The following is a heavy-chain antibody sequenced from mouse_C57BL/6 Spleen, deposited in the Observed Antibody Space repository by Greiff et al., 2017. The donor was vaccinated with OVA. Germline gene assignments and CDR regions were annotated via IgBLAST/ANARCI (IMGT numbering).Heavy chain of an antibody. CDR2: IYPGDGDT. CDR1: GYAFSSSW. J-gene: IGHJ4*01. D-gene: IGHD1-1*01. CDR3: ARSIVGGSSYYYAMDD. Sequence: VQLQQSGPELVKPGASVKISCKASGYAFSSSWMNWVKQRPGKGLEWIGRIYPGDGDTNYNGKFTGKATLTADKSSSTAYMQLSSLTSEDSAVYFCARSIVGGSSYYYAMDDWGQGTTVTVSS. V-gene: IGHV1-82*01.